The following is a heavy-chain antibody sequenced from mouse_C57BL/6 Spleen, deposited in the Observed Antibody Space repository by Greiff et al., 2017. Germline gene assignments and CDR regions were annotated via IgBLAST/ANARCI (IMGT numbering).Heavy chain of an antibody. Sequence: EVKVVESGGGLVKPGGSLKLSCAASGFTFSSYAMSWVRQTPEKRLEWVATISDGGSYTYYPDNVKGRFTISRDNAKNNLYLQMSHLKSEDTAMYYCARDDYGSRDFDYWGQGTTLTVSS. J-gene: IGHJ2*01. V-gene: IGHV5-4*01. D-gene: IGHD1-1*01. CDR1: GFTFSSYA. CDR3: ARDDYGSRDFDY. CDR2: ISDGGSYT.